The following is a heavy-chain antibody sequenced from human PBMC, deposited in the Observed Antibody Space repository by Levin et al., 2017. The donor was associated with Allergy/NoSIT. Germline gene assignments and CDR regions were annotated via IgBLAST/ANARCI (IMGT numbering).Heavy chain of an antibody. Sequence: SGGSLRLSCVASGFPFIGYWMSWVRQTPGKGLEWVANIKQDGSDKYYVDSVKGRFSISRDNAKNSLYLQMNSLRAEDTGVYYCARLWNSAFDYWGQGTLVIVSS. CDR3: ARLWNSAFDY. V-gene: IGHV3-7*01. CDR1: GFPFIGYW. J-gene: IGHJ4*02. D-gene: IGHD1-26*01. CDR2: IKQDGSDK.